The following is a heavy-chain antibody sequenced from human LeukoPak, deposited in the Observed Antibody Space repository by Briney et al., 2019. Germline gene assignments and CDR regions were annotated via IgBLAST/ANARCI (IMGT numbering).Heavy chain of an antibody. CDR1: GGSISSGNYY. CDR2: IYSSGST. D-gene: IGHD3-22*01. J-gene: IGHJ2*01. CDR3: ARAAYYDRSGHYYWYFDL. Sequence: PSETLSLTCTVSGGSISSGNYYWSWIRQPAGKGLEWIGRIYSSGSTYYSPSLKGGVIISVDTSRNQFSLQLSSVTAADTAVYYCARAAYYDRSGHYYWYFDLCGRGTLVTVSS. V-gene: IGHV4-61*02.